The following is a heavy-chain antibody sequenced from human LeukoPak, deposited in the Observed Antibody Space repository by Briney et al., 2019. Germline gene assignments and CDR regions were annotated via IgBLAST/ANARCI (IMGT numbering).Heavy chain of an antibody. J-gene: IGHJ4*02. D-gene: IGHD4-11*01. CDR1: GASISSYD. CDR2: IYDSRNT. Sequence: SETLSLTCTVSGASISSYDWSWIRQPPGKGLEYIGYIYDSRNTNYNPSLKSRVTTSVDTSKNQFFLKLSSVTAADTAVYYCARRGKVTSWTNFDYWGQGTLVTVSS. CDR3: ARRGKVTSWTNFDY. V-gene: IGHV4-59*08.